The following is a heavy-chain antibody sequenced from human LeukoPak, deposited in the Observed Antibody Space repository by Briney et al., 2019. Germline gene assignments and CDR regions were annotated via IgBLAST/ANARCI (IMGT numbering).Heavy chain of an antibody. CDR1: GFPFSIYS. J-gene: IGHJ4*02. V-gene: IGHV3-21*01. CDR2: IGSSGSYI. CDR3: ARGTGNTAMVSY. Sequence: GGSLRLSCAASGFPFSIYSMNWVRQAPGKGLEWVSSIGSSGSYIYYADSVKGRFTISRDNAKNSLYLQMSSLRAEDTAVYYCARGTGNTAMVSYWGQGILVTVSS. D-gene: IGHD5-18*01.